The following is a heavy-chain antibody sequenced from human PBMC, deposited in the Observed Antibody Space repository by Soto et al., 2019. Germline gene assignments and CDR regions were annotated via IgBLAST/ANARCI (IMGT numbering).Heavy chain of an antibody. D-gene: IGHD2-15*01. CDR3: ARATGVAGGNDAFDI. J-gene: IGHJ3*02. CDR1: GFTFSSYS. V-gene: IGHV3-21*01. Sequence: GGSLRLSCAASGFTFSSYSMNWVRQAPGKGLEWVSSISSSSSYIYYADTVKGRFTISRDNAKNSRYLQMNSLRAEDTAVDYCARATGVAGGNDAFDIWGQGTMVTVSS. CDR2: ISSSSSYI.